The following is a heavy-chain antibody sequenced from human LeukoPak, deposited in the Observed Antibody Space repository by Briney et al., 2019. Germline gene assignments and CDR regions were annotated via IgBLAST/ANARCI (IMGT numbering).Heavy chain of an antibody. V-gene: IGHV7-4-1*02. Sequence: ASVKVSCKASGYTFTTYAINWVRQAPGQGLEWMGWINTNTGNPTYAQGFTGRFVFSLDTSVSTAYLQISSLKAEDTAVYYCARVNTVITIDHWGQGTLVTVSS. D-gene: IGHD4-11*01. J-gene: IGHJ4*02. CDR2: INTNTGNP. CDR3: ARVNTVITIDH. CDR1: GYTFTTYA.